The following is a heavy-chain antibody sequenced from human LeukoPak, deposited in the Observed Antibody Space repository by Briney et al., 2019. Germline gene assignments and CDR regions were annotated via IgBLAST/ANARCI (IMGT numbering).Heavy chain of an antibody. Sequence: ADTLSLTCTVSGGSISSYFWSWIRQPPGKGLEWIGYSYCSGNTNYNPSLKSRVTISVDTSKNQFSLKLNSVTAADTAVYYCAREAYYYDSSGYLRSQNIVWGQGTLVTVSS. CDR2: SYCSGNT. J-gene: IGHJ4*02. CDR1: GGSISSYF. D-gene: IGHD3-22*01. CDR3: AREAYYYDSSGYLRSQNIV. V-gene: IGHV4-59*01.